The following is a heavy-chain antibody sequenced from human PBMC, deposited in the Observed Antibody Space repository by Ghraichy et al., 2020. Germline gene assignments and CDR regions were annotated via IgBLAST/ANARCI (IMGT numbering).Heavy chain of an antibody. Sequence: SCAASGFTFGDHYMDWVRQAPGQGLEWVGRSKDKSESYATEYAASVRGRFTISRDDSKNSLYLQMHSLKAGDTAIYYCTRGGGPYTPFNYWGQGTLITVSS. J-gene: IGHJ4*02. D-gene: IGHD3-16*01. CDR2: SKDKSESYAT. CDR3: TRGGGPYTPFNY. CDR1: GFTFGDHY. V-gene: IGHV3-72*01.